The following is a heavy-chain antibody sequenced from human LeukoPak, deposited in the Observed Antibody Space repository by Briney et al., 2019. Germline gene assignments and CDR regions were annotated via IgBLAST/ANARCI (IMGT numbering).Heavy chain of an antibody. Sequence: PSETLSLTCSVSGGPISSGDSYWSWIRQPPGRGLEWVGSIHYSGSTSYNSSLKSRVTISVDTSKNQFSLKLSSVTPADTAVYYCARQVYSSSWSYYFDYWGQGILVTVSS. CDR1: GGPISSGDSY. J-gene: IGHJ4*02. V-gene: IGHV4-61*08. D-gene: IGHD6-13*01. CDR2: IHYSGST. CDR3: ARQVYSSSWSYYFDY.